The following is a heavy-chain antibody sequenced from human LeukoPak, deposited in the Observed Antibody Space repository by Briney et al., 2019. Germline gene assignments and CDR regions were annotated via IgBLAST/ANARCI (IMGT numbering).Heavy chain of an antibody. D-gene: IGHD4-17*01. CDR3: AKDPNGDYGGYFQS. J-gene: IGHJ1*01. CDR2: VFGTGTST. V-gene: IGHV3-23*01. CDR1: GFTFSNYA. Sequence: GGSLRLSCAASGFTFSNYAMSWVRQAPGKGLEWVSSVFGTGTSTYYADSVKGRFTISRDNSKNTMYLQMNSLRAEDTAVYYCAKDPNGDYGGYFQSWGQGTLVTVSS.